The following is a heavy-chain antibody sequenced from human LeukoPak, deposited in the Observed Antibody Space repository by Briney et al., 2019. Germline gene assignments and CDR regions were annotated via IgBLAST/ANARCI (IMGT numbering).Heavy chain of an antibody. J-gene: IGHJ6*03. CDR3: ARVGGYDGEIYYYYYMDV. CDR2: IYYSGST. D-gene: IGHD5-12*01. CDR1: GGSISGYY. V-gene: IGHV4-59*01. Sequence: PSETLSLTCTVSGGSISGYYWSWIRQPPGKGLEWIGYIYYSGSTNYNPSLKSRVTVSVDTSKNQFSLKLSSVTAADTAVYYCARVGGYDGEIYYYYYMDVRGKGTTVTVSS.